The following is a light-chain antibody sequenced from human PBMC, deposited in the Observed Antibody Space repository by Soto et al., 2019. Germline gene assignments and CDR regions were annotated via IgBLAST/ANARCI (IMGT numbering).Light chain of an antibody. CDR2: DAS. CDR1: QDISNY. Sequence: DIPMTQSPSSLSASVGDRVTITCRASQDISNYLNWYQQRPWKAPTLLIYDASNLERGFPSRFSGTRFGTHFTCAITSLQPEDVATYYCHQSDSLPITFGQGTRLES. CDR3: HQSDSLPIT. V-gene: IGKV1-33*01. J-gene: IGKJ5*01.